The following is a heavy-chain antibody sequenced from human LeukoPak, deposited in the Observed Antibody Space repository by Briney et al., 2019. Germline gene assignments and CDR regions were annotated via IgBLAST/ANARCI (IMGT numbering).Heavy chain of an antibody. CDR1: GFTFSSYSMN. V-gene: IGHV4-39*01. J-gene: IGHJ3*02. D-gene: IGHD3-16*01. CDR2: IYYSGST. CDR3: ARLEGGAFDI. Sequence: PGGSLRLSCAASGFTFSSYSMNWVRQPPGKGLEWIGSIYYSGSTYYNPSLKSRVTISVDTSKNQFSLKLSSVTAADTAVYYCARLEGGAFDIWGQGTMVTVSS.